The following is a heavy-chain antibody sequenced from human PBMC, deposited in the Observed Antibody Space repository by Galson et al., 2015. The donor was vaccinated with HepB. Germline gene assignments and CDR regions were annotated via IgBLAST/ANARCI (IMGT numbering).Heavy chain of an antibody. J-gene: IGHJ4*02. V-gene: IGHV3-48*02. CDR1: GFTFSSYS. CDR3: ARDGSGTYYTDY. Sequence: SLRLSCAASGFTFSSYSMNWVRQAPGKGLEWVSYISSSGSSIYYADSVKGRFTISRDNAENSLYLQMNSLRDDDTAVYYCARDGSGTYYTDYWGQGILVTVSS. D-gene: IGHD3-10*01. CDR2: ISSSGSSI.